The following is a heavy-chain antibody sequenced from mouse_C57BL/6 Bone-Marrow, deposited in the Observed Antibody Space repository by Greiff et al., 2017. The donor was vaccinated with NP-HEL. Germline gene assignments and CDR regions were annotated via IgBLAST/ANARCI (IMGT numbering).Heavy chain of an antibody. CDR3: ARRGYGSSYDWYFDV. D-gene: IGHD1-1*01. J-gene: IGHJ1*03. CDR2: ISSGGSYT. V-gene: IGHV5-6*01. Sequence: EVHLVESGGDLVKPGGSLKLSCAASGFTFSSYGMSWVRQTPDKRLEWVATISSGGSYTYSPDSVKGRFTISRDNAKNTLYLQMSSLKSEDTAMYYCARRGYGSSYDWYFDVGGTGTTVTVSS. CDR1: GFTFSSYG.